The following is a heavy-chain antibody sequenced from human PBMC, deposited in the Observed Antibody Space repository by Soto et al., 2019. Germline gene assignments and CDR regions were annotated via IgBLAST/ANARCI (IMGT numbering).Heavy chain of an antibody. Sequence: QVQLVQSGAEVKKPGASVKVSCKASGYTFTIYGISWVRQAPGQVLEWMGWISTSNGNTNYAQKLQGGVTMTTDTSTSTASMELRSLRSDDTAVYYCARDRGSYALDYWGQGTLVTVSS. D-gene: IGHD1-26*01. CDR2: ISTSNGNT. CDR3: ARDRGSYALDY. V-gene: IGHV1-18*01. CDR1: GYTFTIYG. J-gene: IGHJ4*02.